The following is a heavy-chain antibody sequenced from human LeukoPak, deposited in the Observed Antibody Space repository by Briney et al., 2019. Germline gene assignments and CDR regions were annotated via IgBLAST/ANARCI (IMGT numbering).Heavy chain of an antibody. Sequence: ASVKVTCKASGYTFTSYAMHWVRQAPGQGLEWMGWINAGNGNTKYSQKFQGRVTITRDTSASTAYMELSSLRSEDTAVYYCARDRRVVVVTAMVGWFDPWGQGTLVTVSS. D-gene: IGHD2-21*02. CDR3: ARDRRVVVVTAMVGWFDP. CDR2: INAGNGNT. J-gene: IGHJ5*02. V-gene: IGHV1-3*01. CDR1: GYTFTSYA.